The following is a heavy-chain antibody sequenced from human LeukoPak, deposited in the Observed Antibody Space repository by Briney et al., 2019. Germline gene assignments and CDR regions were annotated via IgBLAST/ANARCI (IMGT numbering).Heavy chain of an antibody. CDR2: INHSGGT. Sequence: KPSETLSLTCAVYGGSFSGYYWSWIRQPPGKGLEWIGEINHSGGTNYNPSLKSRVTISVDTSKNQFSLKLSSVTAADTAVYYCARMGFHWGQGTLVTVSS. V-gene: IGHV4-34*01. J-gene: IGHJ4*02. CDR1: GGSFSGYY. CDR3: ARMGFH.